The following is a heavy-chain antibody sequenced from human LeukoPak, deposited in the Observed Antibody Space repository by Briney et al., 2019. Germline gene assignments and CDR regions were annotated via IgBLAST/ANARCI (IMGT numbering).Heavy chain of an antibody. J-gene: IGHJ4*02. CDR3: ARAGWSDY. V-gene: IGHV3-48*02. CDR2: ISSRSSSI. CDR1: GFTFSHYD. Sequence: PGGSLRLSCAASGFTFSHYDMNWVRQAPGKGLKWVSFISSRSSSIYYADPVKGRFTISRDNAKNSLYLQMNSLRDDDTALYFCARAGWSDYWGQGTLVTVSS. D-gene: IGHD2-8*01.